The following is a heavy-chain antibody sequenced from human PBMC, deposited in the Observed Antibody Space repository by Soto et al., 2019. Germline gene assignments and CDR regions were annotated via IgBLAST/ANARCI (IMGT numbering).Heavy chain of an antibody. J-gene: IGHJ5*02. V-gene: IGHV3-30-3*01. CDR2: ISYDGSNK. CDR1: VFTISIYA. D-gene: IGHD6-19*01. CDR3: ARDLEVAVAGA. Sequence: SLNLPCAGSVFTISIYAMHWVRQAPGKGLEWVAVISYDGSNKYYADSVKGRFTISRDNSKNTLYLQMNSLRAEDTAVYYCARDLEVAVAGAWGQGT.